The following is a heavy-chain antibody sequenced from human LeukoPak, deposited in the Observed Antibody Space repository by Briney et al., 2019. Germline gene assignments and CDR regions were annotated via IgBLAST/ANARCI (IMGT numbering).Heavy chain of an antibody. V-gene: IGHV1-46*01. Sequence: ASVKVSCKASGYTFTSYYMHWVRQAPGQGLEWMGIINPSGGSTSYAQKFQGRVTMTRDTSTSTVYMELSSLRSEDTAVYYCARDIVVVPAAPTGIYYYYGMDVWGQGTTVTVS. CDR2: INPSGGST. CDR3: ARDIVVVPAAPTGIYYYYGMDV. D-gene: IGHD2-2*01. J-gene: IGHJ6*02. CDR1: GYTFTSYY.